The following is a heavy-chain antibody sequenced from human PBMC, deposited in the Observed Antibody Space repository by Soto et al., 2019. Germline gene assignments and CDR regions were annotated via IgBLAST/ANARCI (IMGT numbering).Heavy chain of an antibody. D-gene: IGHD1-7*01. CDR1: GYTLTELS. J-gene: IGHJ5*02. CDR2: FDPEDGET. V-gene: IGHV1-24*01. CDR3: ATSPLHRYNWNWGGNWFDP. Sequence: ASVKVSCKVSGYTLTELSMHWVRQAPGKGLEWMGGFDPEDGETIYAQKFQGRVTMTEDTSTDTAYMELSSLRSEDTAVYYCATSPLHRYNWNWGGNWFDPWGQGTLVTVSS.